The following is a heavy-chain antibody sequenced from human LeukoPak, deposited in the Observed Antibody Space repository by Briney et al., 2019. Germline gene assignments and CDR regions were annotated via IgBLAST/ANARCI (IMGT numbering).Heavy chain of an antibody. CDR2: ISSSSSYI. Sequence: GRSLRLSCAASGFTFSSYSMNWVRQAPGKGLEWVSSISSSSSYIYYADSVKGRFTISRDNAKNSLYLQMNSLRAEDTAVYYCAELGITMIGGVWGKGTTVTISS. D-gene: IGHD3-10*02. CDR1: GFTFSSYS. J-gene: IGHJ6*04. CDR3: AELGITMIGGV. V-gene: IGHV3-21*01.